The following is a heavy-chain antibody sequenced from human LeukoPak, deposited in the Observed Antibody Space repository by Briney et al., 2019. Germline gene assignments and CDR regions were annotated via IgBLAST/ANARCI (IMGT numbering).Heavy chain of an antibody. J-gene: IGHJ4*02. D-gene: IGHD6-19*01. CDR2: IYDSGST. Sequence: SETLSLTCTVSGGSIRSSYYYWGWIRQPPGKGLEWIGSIYDSGSTYYNPSLKSRVTISVDTSKNQFSLKLNSVTPEDTAVYYCARSPSPYSSGWYFDYWGQGTLVTVSS. CDR1: GGSIRSSYYY. CDR3: ARSPSPYSSGWYFDY. V-gene: IGHV4-39*01.